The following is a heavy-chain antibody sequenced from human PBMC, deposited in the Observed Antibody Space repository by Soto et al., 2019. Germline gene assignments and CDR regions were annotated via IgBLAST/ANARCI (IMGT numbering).Heavy chain of an antibody. CDR3: ARQKISGRRPYYYYYIDV. Sequence: PSETLSLTCTVSDGSISPQYWSWIRQPPGKGLEWIGYIYYSGTTNYNPSLKGRVTISVDTSKNQFSLKLSSVTAADTAVYYCARQKISGRRPYYYYYIDVWGKGTTVTVS. V-gene: IGHV4-59*08. J-gene: IGHJ6*03. CDR2: IYYSGTT. D-gene: IGHD2-15*01. CDR1: DGSISPQY.